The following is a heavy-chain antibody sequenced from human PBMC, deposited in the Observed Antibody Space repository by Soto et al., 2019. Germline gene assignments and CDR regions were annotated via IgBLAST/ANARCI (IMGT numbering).Heavy chain of an antibody. CDR1: GGSISSGGYS. CDR2: IYHSGST. Sequence: NPSETLSLTCAVSGGSISSGGYSWSWIRQPPGKGLEWIGYIYHSGSTYYNPSLKSRVTISVDRSKNQFSLKLSSVTAADTAVYYCARGPRYYDFWSGSDARRDAFDIWGQGTMVTVSS. V-gene: IGHV4-30-2*01. CDR3: ARGPRYYDFWSGSDARRDAFDI. D-gene: IGHD3-3*01. J-gene: IGHJ3*02.